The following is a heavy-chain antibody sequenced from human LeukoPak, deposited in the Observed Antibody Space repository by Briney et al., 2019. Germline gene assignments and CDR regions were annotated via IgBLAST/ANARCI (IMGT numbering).Heavy chain of an antibody. D-gene: IGHD6-19*01. Sequence: SETLSLTCAVYGGSFSGYYWSWIRQPPGKGLEWIGEINHSGSTNYNPSLKSRVTISVDTSKNQFSLKLSSVTAADTAEYYCATYSSGWYGFDYWGQGTLVTVSS. CDR2: INHSGST. V-gene: IGHV4-34*01. CDR3: ATYSSGWYGFDY. J-gene: IGHJ4*02. CDR1: GGSFSGYY.